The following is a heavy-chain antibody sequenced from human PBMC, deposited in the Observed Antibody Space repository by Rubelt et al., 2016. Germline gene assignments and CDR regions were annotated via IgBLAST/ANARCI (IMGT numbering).Heavy chain of an antibody. CDR3: ARYCSSTSGFLKRVFDY. Sequence: QVHLQESGPGLVKPSETLSLTCTVSCASIISHHWSWPRQPPGKGLEWIGSIYYSGTTYSNPSLKRRVNISVDTYQNQFSQKLRDVTSADTAVDYCARYCSSTSGFLKRVFDYWGQGTLVTVSS. CDR1: CASIISHH. D-gene: IGHD2-2*01. V-gene: IGHV4-59*11. CDR2: IYYSGTT. J-gene: IGHJ4*02.